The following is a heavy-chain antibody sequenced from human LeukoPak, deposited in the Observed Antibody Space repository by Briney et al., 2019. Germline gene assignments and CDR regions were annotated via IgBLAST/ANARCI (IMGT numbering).Heavy chain of an antibody. CDR2: IIPIFGTA. D-gene: IGHD2-2*01. Sequence: ASVKVSCKASGGTFSSYAISWVRHAPGQGLEWMGGIIPIFGTANYAQKFQGRVTITADESTSTAYMELSSLRSEDTAVYYCARHEKKYCSSTSCYLDYWGQGTLVTVSS. CDR3: ARHEKKYCSSTSCYLDY. CDR1: GGTFSSYA. J-gene: IGHJ4*02. V-gene: IGHV1-69*13.